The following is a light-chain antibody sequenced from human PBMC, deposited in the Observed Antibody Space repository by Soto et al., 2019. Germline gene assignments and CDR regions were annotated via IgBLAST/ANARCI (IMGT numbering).Light chain of an antibody. CDR3: QQYNSFST. J-gene: IGKJ1*01. CDR2: KTS. CDR1: QTISNW. V-gene: IGKV1-5*03. Sequence: DIQMTQYPSTLSASVGDRVTITCRATQTISNWLAWYQQKPGKAPKLLIYKTSTLETGVPSRFSGSGSGTELTLTITSLQPDDFAIYYCQQYNSFSTFGQGTKVDIK.